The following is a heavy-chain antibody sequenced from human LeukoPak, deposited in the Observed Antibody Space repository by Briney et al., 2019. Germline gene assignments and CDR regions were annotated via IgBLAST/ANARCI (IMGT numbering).Heavy chain of an antibody. CDR3: ARHWYPEGIAAAGMAIDP. J-gene: IGHJ5*02. CDR1: GYSFTSYW. Sequence: GESLKISCKGSGYSFTSYWIGWVRQMPGKGLEWMGIIYPGDSDTRYSPSFQGQVTISADKSISTAYLQWSSLKASDTAMYYCARHWYPEGIAAAGMAIDPWGQGTLVTVSS. V-gene: IGHV5-51*01. D-gene: IGHD6-13*01. CDR2: IYPGDSDT.